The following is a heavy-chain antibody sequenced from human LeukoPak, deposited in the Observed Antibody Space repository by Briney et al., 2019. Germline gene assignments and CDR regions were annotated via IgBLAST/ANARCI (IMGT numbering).Heavy chain of an antibody. J-gene: IGHJ6*02. CDR2: ISAYNGNT. CDR3: ARDQWLATYYYYGMDV. CDR1: GYTFTSYG. V-gene: IGHV1-18*01. Sequence: SVKVSCKASGYTFTSYGISWVRQAPGQGLEWMGWISAYNGNTNYAQKLQGRVTMTTDTSTSTAYMELRSLRSDDTAVYYCARDQWLATYYYYGMDVWGQGTTVTVSS. D-gene: IGHD6-19*01.